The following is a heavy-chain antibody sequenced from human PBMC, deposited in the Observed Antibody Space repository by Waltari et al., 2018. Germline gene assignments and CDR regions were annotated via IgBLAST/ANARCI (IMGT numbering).Heavy chain of an antibody. D-gene: IGHD4-17*01. CDR1: GFTFSSYA. J-gene: IGHJ4*02. Sequence: EVQLVESGGGLVQPGGSLRLSCAASGFTFSSYAMHWVRQAPGKGLAYVSAISSDGGSTYYTNSVKGRFTISRDNSKNTLYRQMGSLRAEDMAVYYCARTRGTTVVTPVDYWGQGTLVTVSS. CDR3: ARTRGTTVVTPVDY. CDR2: ISSDGGST. V-gene: IGHV3-64*01.